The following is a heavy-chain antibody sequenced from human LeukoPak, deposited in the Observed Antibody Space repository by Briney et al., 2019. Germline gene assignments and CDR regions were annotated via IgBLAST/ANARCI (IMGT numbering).Heavy chain of an antibody. CDR1: GFTFSDYY. CDR2: ISSSTI. CDR3: ARDPGAAMVTCYYYYYGMDV. V-gene: IGHV3-69-1*01. D-gene: IGHD5-18*01. Sequence: GGSLRLSCAASGFTFSDYYMNWVRQAPGKGLEWVSSISSSTIYYADSVKGRFTISRDNAKNSLYLQMNSLRAEDTAVYYCARDPGAAMVTCYYYYYGMDVWGKGTTVTVSS. J-gene: IGHJ6*04.